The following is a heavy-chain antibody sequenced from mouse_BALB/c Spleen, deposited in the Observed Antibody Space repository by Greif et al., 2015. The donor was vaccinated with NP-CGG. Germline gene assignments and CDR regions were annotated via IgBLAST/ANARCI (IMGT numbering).Heavy chain of an antibody. CDR1: GYTFTSYW. J-gene: IGHJ3*01. V-gene: IGHV1-7*01. CDR2: INPSTGYT. CDR3: ARRELTGTGWFAY. D-gene: IGHD4-1*01. Sequence: VQLQESGAELAKPGASVKMSCKASGYTFTSYWMHWVKQRPGQGLEWIGYINPSTGYTECNQKFKDKATLTADKSSSTAYMQLSSLTSEDSAVYYCARRELTGTGWFAYWGQGTLVTVSA.